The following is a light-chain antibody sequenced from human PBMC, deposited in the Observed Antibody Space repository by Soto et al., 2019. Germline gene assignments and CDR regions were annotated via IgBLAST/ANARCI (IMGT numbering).Light chain of an antibody. CDR1: SGSVSTRYY. V-gene: IGLV8-61*01. CDR2: STN. CDR3: VLYMGSGIS. J-gene: IGLJ1*01. Sequence: QTVVTQEPSFSVSPGRTVTLTCGLSSGSVSTRYYPSWYQQTPGQAPRTLIYSTNTRSSGVPDRFSGSILGNKAALTITGAQADDESDYYCVLYMGSGISFGTGTKVTVL.